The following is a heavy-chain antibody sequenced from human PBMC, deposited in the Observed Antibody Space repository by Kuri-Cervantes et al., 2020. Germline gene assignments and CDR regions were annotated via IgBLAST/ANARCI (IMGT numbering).Heavy chain of an antibody. Sequence: ASVKVSCKASGYSFTNYALNWVRQAPGQGLEWMGWIDTNTGNPTYAHDFTGRFVFSVDTSVSTAYLLISSLKAEDTAVYYCVSDPGAVVWFGEARFDPWGQGTLVTVSS. CDR1: GYSFTNYA. D-gene: IGHD3-10*01. CDR2: IDTNTGNP. V-gene: IGHV7-4-1*02. J-gene: IGHJ5*02. CDR3: VSDPGAVVWFGEARFDP.